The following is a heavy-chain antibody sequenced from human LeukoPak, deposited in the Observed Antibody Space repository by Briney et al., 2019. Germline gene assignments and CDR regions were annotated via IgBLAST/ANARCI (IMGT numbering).Heavy chain of an antibody. CDR3: ARIAYYDFWSGSLAPFDY. Sequence: GASVKLSCKASGYTFTSYGISWVRQAPGQGLEWMGWISAYNGNTNYAQKLQGRVTMTTDTSPSTAYMELRSLRSDDTAVYYCARIAYYDFWSGSLAPFDYWGQGTLVTVPS. V-gene: IGHV1-18*01. CDR2: ISAYNGNT. D-gene: IGHD3-3*01. J-gene: IGHJ4*02. CDR1: GYTFTSYG.